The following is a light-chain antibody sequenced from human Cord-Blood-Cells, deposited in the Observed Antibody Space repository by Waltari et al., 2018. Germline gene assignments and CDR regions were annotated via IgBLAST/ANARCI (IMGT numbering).Light chain of an antibody. J-gene: IGKJ1*01. CDR1: QSVLYSSNNKNY. CDR2: WAS. V-gene: IGKV4-1*01. CDR3: QQYYSTPWT. Sequence: DIVLPQSPDFLAVSLAERATINCKSSQSVLYSSNNKNYLAWYQQKPGQPPKLLIYWASTRESGVPDRFSGSGSGTDFTLTISSLQAEDVAVYYCQQYYSTPWTFGQGTKVEIK.